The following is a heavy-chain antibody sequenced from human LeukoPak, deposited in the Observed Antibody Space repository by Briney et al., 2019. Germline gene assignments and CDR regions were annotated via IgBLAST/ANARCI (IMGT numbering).Heavy chain of an antibody. Sequence: GGSLRLSCAASGFTFSSYGMHWVRQAPGKGLEWVAFIRYDGSNKYYADSVKGRFTISRDNSKNTLYLQMNSLRAEDTAVYYCARADGYYSAADYWGQGTLVTVSS. V-gene: IGHV3-30*02. D-gene: IGHD3-22*01. CDR1: GFTFSSYG. J-gene: IGHJ4*02. CDR3: ARADGYYSAADY. CDR2: IRYDGSNK.